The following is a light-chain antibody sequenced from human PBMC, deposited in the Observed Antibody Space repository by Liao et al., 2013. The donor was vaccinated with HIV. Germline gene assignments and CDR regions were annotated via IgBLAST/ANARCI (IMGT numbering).Light chain of an antibody. V-gene: IGLV3-25*02. J-gene: IGLJ3*02. CDR3: QAWDSSTAV. Sequence: SYELTQPPSVSVSPGQTARITCSGDALPNQYAYWYQQKPGQAPVMVIYKDSERPSGIPERFSGSNSGTTATLTISGTQTLDEADYFCQAWDSSTAVFGGGTKLTVL. CDR1: ALPNQY. CDR2: KDS.